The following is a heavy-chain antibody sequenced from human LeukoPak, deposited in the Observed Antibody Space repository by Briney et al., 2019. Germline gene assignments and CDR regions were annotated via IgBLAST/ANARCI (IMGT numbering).Heavy chain of an antibody. J-gene: IGHJ4*02. V-gene: IGHV4-59*01. CDR1: GGSISSYY. CDR3: ARGTLYSGWSYYFDS. D-gene: IGHD6-19*01. CDR2: IYYSGST. Sequence: SETLSLTCTVSGGSISSYYWSWIRQPPGKGLEWIGYIYYSGSTNYNPSLKSRVTISVDTSKNQFSLKLSSVTAADTAVYYCARGTLYSGWSYYFDSWGQGTLVTVSS.